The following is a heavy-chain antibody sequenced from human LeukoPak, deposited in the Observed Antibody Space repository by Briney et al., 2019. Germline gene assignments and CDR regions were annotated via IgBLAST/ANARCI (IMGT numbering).Heavy chain of an antibody. CDR3: AIYREGTYGRAFDI. D-gene: IGHD2-15*01. V-gene: IGHV4-39*01. J-gene: IGHJ3*02. CDR2: IYYSGST. Sequence: SETLSLTCTVSGGSISSSSYYWGWIRQPPGKGLEWIGSIYYSGSTYYNPSLKSRVTISVDTSKYQFSLKLSSVTAADTAVYYCAIYREGTYGRAFDIWGQGTMVTVSS. CDR1: GGSISSSSYY.